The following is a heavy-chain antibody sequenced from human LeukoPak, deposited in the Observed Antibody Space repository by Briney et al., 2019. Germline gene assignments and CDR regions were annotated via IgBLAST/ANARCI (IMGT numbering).Heavy chain of an antibody. CDR3: ARGGSVVVPAAILPFDP. J-gene: IGHJ5*02. CDR2: MNPNSGNT. D-gene: IGHD2-2*01. CDR1: GYTFTSYD. V-gene: IGHV1-8*01. Sequence: ASVKVSCKASGYTFTSYDINWVRQATGQGLEWMGWMNPNSGNTGYAQKFQGRVTMTRNTSISTAYMELSSLRSEDTAVYYCARGGSVVVPAAILPFDPWGQGTLVTVSS.